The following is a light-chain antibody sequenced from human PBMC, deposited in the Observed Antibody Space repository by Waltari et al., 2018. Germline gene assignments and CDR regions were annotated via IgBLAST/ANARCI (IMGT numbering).Light chain of an antibody. CDR3: QSSDSSLSAHVL. V-gene: IGLV1-40*01. Sequence: QSVLTQPPSVSGAPGQRVTISCTGSSSNIGADYDVHWYQQLPGPAPKLLLYGNKNRPSGVPDRFSGSKSGTSASLAITGLQPEDEADYYCQSSDSSLSAHVLFGTGTKLTVL. CDR2: GNK. CDR1: SSNIGADYD. J-gene: IGLJ2*01.